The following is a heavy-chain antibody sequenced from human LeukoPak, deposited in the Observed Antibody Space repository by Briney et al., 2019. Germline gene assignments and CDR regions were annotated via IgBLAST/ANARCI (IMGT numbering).Heavy chain of an antibody. CDR1: GYTLTELS. J-gene: IGHJ6*03. Sequence: VASVKVSCKVSGYTLTELSMHWVRQAPGKGLEWMGGFDPEDGETIYAQKFQGRVTMTEDTSTDTAYMEPSSLRSEDTAVYYCATNNDWFRLEPYYYYMDVWGKGTTVTVSS. D-gene: IGHD3-9*01. CDR2: FDPEDGET. CDR3: ATNNDWFRLEPYYYYMDV. V-gene: IGHV1-24*01.